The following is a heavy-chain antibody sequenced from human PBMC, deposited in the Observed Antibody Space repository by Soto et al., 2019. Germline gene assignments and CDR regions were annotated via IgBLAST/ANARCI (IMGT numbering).Heavy chain of an antibody. CDR3: ARDSPGRVGATKAGVGFDY. V-gene: IGHV1-18*01. D-gene: IGHD1-26*01. J-gene: IGHJ4*02. CDR1: GYTFTSYG. Sequence: ASVKVSCKASGYTFTSYGISWVRQAPGQGLEWMGWISAYNGNTNYAQKLQGRVTMTTDTSTSTAYMELRSLRSDDTAVYYCARDSPGRVGATKAGVGFDYWGQGTLVTVSS. CDR2: ISAYNGNT.